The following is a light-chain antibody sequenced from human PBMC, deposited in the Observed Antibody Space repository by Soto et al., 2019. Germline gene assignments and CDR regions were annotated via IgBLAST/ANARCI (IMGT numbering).Light chain of an antibody. CDR1: QSISSDH. V-gene: IGKV3D-20*02. CDR3: QQRSNGLT. Sequence: EIVLTQSPGILSLSPGERATLACRASQSISSDHLAWYQQRPGQSPRLLIYDASNRATGIPARFSGSGSGTDFTLTITSLEPEDFAVYYCQQRSNGLTFGGGTKVEIK. CDR2: DAS. J-gene: IGKJ4*01.